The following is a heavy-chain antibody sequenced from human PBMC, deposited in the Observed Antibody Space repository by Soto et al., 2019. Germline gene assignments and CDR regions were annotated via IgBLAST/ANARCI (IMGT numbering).Heavy chain of an antibody. J-gene: IGHJ5*01. CDR1: GFTFSSYP. CDR2: ISYDGTSE. CDR3: LRDYSGWFDF. V-gene: IGHV3-30-3*01. Sequence: QVQLVESGGGVVQPGRSLRLSCAASGFTFSSYPIHWVRQAPGKGLEWVGSISYDGTSEDFADSLRGQFTLSRDNSKNMLWLQMNSLRSEDTAVYYCLRDYSGWFDFWGQGTLVTVSS. D-gene: IGHD3-10*01.